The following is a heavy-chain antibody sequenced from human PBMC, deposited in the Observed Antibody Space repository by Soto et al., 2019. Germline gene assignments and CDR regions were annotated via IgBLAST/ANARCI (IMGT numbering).Heavy chain of an antibody. Sequence: SENRSLTCTGSGGSLRICSHYWSWIRQPPGKGLEWIAYIYQSGSTDYNPSLKSRVTISVDLSRNQFSLRLDSVTAADTAVYYCARDRSDDLNSFDAFDLWGQGTMVTVSS. CDR2: IYQSGST. V-gene: IGHV4-61*01. D-gene: IGHD1-1*01. J-gene: IGHJ3*01. CDR3: ARDRSDDLNSFDAFDL. CDR1: GGSLRICSHY.